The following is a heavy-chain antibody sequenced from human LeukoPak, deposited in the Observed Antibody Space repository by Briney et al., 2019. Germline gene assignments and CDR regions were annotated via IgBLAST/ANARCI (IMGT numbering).Heavy chain of an antibody. CDR1: GFTFSSYA. Sequence: PGRSLRLSCAASGFTFSSYAMHWVRQAPGKGLEWVAVISYDGSNKYYADSVKGRFTIFRDNSKNTLYLQMNSLRAEDTAVYYCAKDGGAYGDYEGDYFDYWGQGTLVTVSS. CDR3: AKDGGAYGDYEGDYFDY. V-gene: IGHV3-30-3*01. CDR2: ISYDGSNK. J-gene: IGHJ4*02. D-gene: IGHD4-17*01.